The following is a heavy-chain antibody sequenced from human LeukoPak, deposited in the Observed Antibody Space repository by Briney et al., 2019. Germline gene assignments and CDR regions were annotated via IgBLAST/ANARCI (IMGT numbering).Heavy chain of an antibody. Sequence: SETLSLTCTVSGGSISSSSYYWGWIRQPPGMGLEWIGSIYYSGSTYYNPSLKSRVTISVDTSKNQFSLKLSSVTAADTAVYYCARTRQQLVRKAFDIWGQGTMVTVSS. CDR2: IYYSGST. D-gene: IGHD6-13*01. V-gene: IGHV4-39*07. CDR3: ARTRQQLVRKAFDI. CDR1: GGSISSSSYY. J-gene: IGHJ3*02.